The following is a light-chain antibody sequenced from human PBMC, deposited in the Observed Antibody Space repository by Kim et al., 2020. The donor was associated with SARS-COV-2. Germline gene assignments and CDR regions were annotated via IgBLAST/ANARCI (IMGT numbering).Light chain of an antibody. Sequence: PGQSITISCTGTSSDVGGYNYVSWYQQHPGKAPKLMIYDVSKRPSGVSNRFSGSKSGNTASLTISGLQAEDEADYYCSSYTSSSTVFGGGTQLNVL. V-gene: IGLV2-14*04. J-gene: IGLJ3*02. CDR3: SSYTSSSTV. CDR1: SSDVGGYNY. CDR2: DVS.